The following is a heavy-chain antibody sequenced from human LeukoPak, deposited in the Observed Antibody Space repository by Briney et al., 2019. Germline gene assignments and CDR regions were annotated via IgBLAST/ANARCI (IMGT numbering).Heavy chain of an antibody. CDR3: ARDHTEPGAILDY. CDR1: GFTFSRHW. J-gene: IGHJ4*02. Sequence: GGSLRLSCAASGFTFSRHWMNWVRQAPGKGLEWVANINQDGSEKYYVDSVKGRFTISRDNAKNSLYLQMSSLRVEDTAVYYCARDHTEPGAILDYWGQGALVTVSS. V-gene: IGHV3-7*05. D-gene: IGHD1-14*01. CDR2: INQDGSEK.